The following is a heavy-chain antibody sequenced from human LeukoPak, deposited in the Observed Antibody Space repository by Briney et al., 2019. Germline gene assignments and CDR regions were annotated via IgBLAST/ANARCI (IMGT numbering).Heavy chain of an antibody. J-gene: IGHJ4*02. D-gene: IGHD5-18*01. CDR2: ISSDAKTV. Sequence: GGSLRLSCAASGFNFRFYIMNWVRQAPGKGLEWISYISSDAKTVDYADSVKGRFTISRDNAKNSLYLQMSSLSAGDTAVYYCARVGSRYGPPNSWGQGTLVTVSS. CDR1: GFNFRFYI. CDR3: ARVGSRYGPPNS. V-gene: IGHV3-48*01.